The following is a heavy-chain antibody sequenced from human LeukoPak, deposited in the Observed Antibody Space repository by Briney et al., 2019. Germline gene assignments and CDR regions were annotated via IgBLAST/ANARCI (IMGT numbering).Heavy chain of an antibody. CDR3: AREGVAALDRIWFDP. D-gene: IGHD1-14*01. Sequence: PSETLSLTCTVSGNSISSGDNYWSWIRQPAGKGLEWIGRIYTSGSTNYNPSLKSRVTMSVDTSKNQFSLKLSSVTAADTAVYYCAREGVAALDRIWFDPWGQGTLVTVSS. CDR1: GNSISSGDNY. V-gene: IGHV4-61*02. J-gene: IGHJ5*02. CDR2: IYTSGST.